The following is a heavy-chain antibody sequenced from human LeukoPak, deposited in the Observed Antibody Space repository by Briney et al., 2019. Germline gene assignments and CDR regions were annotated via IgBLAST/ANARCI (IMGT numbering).Heavy chain of an antibody. CDR1: GGTFSSYA. V-gene: IGHV1-69*01. J-gene: IGHJ4*02. Sequence: GSSVKVSCKASGGTFSSYAISWVRQAPGQGLEWMGGIIPIFGTANYAQKFQGRATITADESTSTAYMELSSLRSEDTAVYYCAINLAVAGRRDYFDYWGQGTLVTVSS. CDR3: AINLAVAGRRDYFDY. CDR2: IIPIFGTA. D-gene: IGHD6-19*01.